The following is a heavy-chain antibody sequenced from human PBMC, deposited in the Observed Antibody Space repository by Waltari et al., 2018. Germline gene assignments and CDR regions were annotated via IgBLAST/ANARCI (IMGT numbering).Heavy chain of an antibody. CDR3: ATVPAAPAYYYYYMDV. Sequence: EVQLVESGGGLVKPGGSLRLSCAASGFTFSSYSMNWVRQAPGKGLEWVSSISSSSSYLYYADSVKGRFTISRDNAKNSLYLQMNSLRAEDTAVYYCATVPAAPAYYYYYMDVWGKGTTVTVSS. CDR1: GFTFSSYS. CDR2: ISSSSSYL. V-gene: IGHV3-21*01. J-gene: IGHJ6*03. D-gene: IGHD2-2*01.